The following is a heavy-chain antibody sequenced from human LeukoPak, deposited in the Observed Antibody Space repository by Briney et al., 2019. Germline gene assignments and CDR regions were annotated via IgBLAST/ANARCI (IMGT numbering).Heavy chain of an antibody. Sequence: SETLSLTCTVSGGSISSYYWSWIRQPPGKGLEWIGYIYYSGSTNYNPSLKSRVTISVDTSKNQFSLKLSSVTAADTAVYYCARVESVTIFGVVIEYYFDYWGQGTLVAVSS. CDR2: IYYSGST. J-gene: IGHJ4*02. CDR3: ARVESVTIFGVVIEYYFDY. D-gene: IGHD3-3*01. V-gene: IGHV4-59*08. CDR1: GGSISSYY.